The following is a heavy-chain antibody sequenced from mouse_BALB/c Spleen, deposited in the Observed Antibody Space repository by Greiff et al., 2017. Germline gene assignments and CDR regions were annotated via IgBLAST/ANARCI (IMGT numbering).Heavy chain of an antibody. V-gene: IGHV14-3*02. D-gene: IGHD1-1*01. Sequence: EVQLQQSGAELVKPGASVKLSCTASGFNIKDTYMHWVKQRPEQGLEWIGRIDPENGNTKYDPKFQGKATITADTSSNTAYLQLSSLTSEDTAVYYCARLCYNGSSHGPWFAYWGQGTLVTVSA. J-gene: IGHJ3*01. CDR1: GFNIKDTY. CDR3: ARLCYNGSSHGPWFAY. CDR2: IDPENGNT.